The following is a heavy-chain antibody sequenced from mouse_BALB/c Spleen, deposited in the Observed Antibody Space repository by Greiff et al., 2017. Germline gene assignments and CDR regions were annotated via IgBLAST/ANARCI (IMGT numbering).Heavy chain of an antibody. Sequence: EVKLVESGGGLVQPGGSRKLSCAASGFTFSSFGMHWVRQAPEKGLEWVAYISSGSSTIYYADTVKGRFTISRDNPKNTLFLQMTSLRSEDTAMYYCARGGEYGTHYWYFDVWGAGTTVTVSS. CDR2: ISSGSSTI. D-gene: IGHD2-10*02. CDR1: GFTFSSFG. J-gene: IGHJ1*01. CDR3: ARGGEYGTHYWYFDV. V-gene: IGHV5-17*02.